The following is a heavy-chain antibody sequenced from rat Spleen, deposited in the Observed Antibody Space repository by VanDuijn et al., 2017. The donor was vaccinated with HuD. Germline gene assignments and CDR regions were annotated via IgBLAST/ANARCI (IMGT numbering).Heavy chain of an antibody. CDR3: ATAGTRISRFAY. Sequence: EVQLVESGGGLVQPGRSLKLSCAASGFTFSDYNMAWVRQAPKKGLEWVASILYDGSRTYYRDSVKGRFAISRDTAKSTLYLQMDSLGSEDTATYYCATAGTRISRFAYWGQGTLVTVSS. V-gene: IGHV5S10*01. CDR2: ILYDGSRT. CDR1: GFTFSDYN. D-gene: IGHD1-4*01. J-gene: IGHJ3*01.